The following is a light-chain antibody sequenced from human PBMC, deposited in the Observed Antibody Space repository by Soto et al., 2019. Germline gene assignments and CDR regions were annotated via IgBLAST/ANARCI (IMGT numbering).Light chain of an antibody. CDR3: LLYDGGSWV. CDR2: STS. Sequence: QAVVTQEPSLTVSPGGTVTLTCASSTGAVTSGYYPNWFQQKPGQAPRALIYSTSNKYSWTPARFSGSLLGDKAALTLSGVQPEDEAEYYCLLYDGGSWVFGGGTKLTVL. J-gene: IGLJ3*02. CDR1: TGAVTSGYY. V-gene: IGLV7-43*01.